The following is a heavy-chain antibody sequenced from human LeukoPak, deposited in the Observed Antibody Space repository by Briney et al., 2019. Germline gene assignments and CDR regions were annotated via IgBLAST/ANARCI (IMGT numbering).Heavy chain of an antibody. CDR1: GFTVSSNY. V-gene: IGHV3-53*01. D-gene: IGHD6-6*01. CDR2: IYSGGST. Sequence: QSGGSLRLSCAASGFTVSSNYMSWVRQAPGKGLEWVSVIYSGGSTYYADSVKGRFTISRDNSKSTLYIQMNSLRAEDTAVYYCARASPAIAARDYWGQGTLVTVSS. J-gene: IGHJ4*02. CDR3: ARASPAIAARDY.